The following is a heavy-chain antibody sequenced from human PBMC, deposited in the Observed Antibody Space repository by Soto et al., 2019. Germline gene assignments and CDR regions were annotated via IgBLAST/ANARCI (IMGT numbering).Heavy chain of an antibody. CDR3: ARDRSYDINAAFDM. Sequence: QVQLVQSGAEVKKPGASVKVSCKASGYSFTGYYMQWVRQAPGQGLEWMGWINPNSGDTNYAQKFQVMVTLTRDTSIKIAYMELSSLRSDDTAVYYCARDRSYDINAAFDMWGQGTMVTVSS. CDR2: INPNSGDT. D-gene: IGHD3-22*01. CDR1: GYSFTGYY. V-gene: IGHV1-2*02. J-gene: IGHJ3*02.